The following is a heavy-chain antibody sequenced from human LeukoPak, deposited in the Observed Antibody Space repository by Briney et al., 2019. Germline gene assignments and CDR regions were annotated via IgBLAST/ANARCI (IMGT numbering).Heavy chain of an antibody. CDR2: ISSSGSSI. D-gene: IGHD3-22*01. CDR1: GFTFSDYY. Sequence: GGSLRLSCAASGFTFSDYYMSWIRQAPGKGLEWISYISSSGSSIYYADSVKGRFTISRDNAKNSLYLQMNSLRAEDTAVYYCARDGEFYYDRSSYWGQGSLVTVSS. CDR3: ARDGEFYYDRSSY. V-gene: IGHV3-11*01. J-gene: IGHJ4*02.